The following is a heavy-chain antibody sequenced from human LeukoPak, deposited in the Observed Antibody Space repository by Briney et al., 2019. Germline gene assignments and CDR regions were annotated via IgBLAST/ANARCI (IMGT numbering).Heavy chain of an antibody. J-gene: IGHJ4*02. D-gene: IGHD4-23*01. CDR3: ARGAPYGGNHAIDY. CDR1: GYIFTGHY. CDR2: INPNSGDT. Sequence: ASVKVSCKASGYIFTGHYIHWVRQAPGQGLEWMGWINPNSGDTKFPQKFQGRVTMTRDTSISTAYMELSRLRSDDTAVYYCARGAPYGGNHAIDYWGQGTLVTVSS. V-gene: IGHV1-2*02.